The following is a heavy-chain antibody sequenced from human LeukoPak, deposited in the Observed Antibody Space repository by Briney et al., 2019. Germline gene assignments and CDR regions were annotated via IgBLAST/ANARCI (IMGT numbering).Heavy chain of an antibody. D-gene: IGHD2-15*01. CDR1: GYSISSGYY. CDR2: IYHSGST. CDR3: ARSLVGAATFDY. V-gene: IGHV4-38-2*01. J-gene: IGHJ4*02. Sequence: PSETLSLTCAVSGYSISSGYYWGWIRQPPGKGLEWIGSIYHSGSTYYNPSLKSRVTISVDTSKNQFSLKLSSVTAADTAVYYCARSLVGAATFDYWGQGTLVTVSS.